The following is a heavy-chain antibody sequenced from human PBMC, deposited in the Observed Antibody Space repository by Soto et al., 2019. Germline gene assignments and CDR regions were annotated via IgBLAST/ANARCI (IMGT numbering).Heavy chain of an antibody. D-gene: IGHD6-19*01. J-gene: IGHJ4*02. V-gene: IGHV3-7*01. CDR1: GFSLSDYW. CDR2: IKQDGSDR. CDR3: ARGRGWLHDY. Sequence: EVQLVESGGGLVQPGGSLRLSCAASGFSLSDYWMNWVRQAPGKGLEWVAIIKQDGSDRYYVDSVKGRFTISRDNAKNSLYLQVSSLRVEDTALYYRARGRGWLHDYWGQGTLVTVSS.